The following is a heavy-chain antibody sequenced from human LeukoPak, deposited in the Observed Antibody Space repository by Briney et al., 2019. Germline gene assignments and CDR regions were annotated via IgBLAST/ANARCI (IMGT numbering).Heavy chain of an antibody. CDR1: GGSISSSSYY. CDR2: IYYSGST. D-gene: IGHD6-19*01. CDR3: ARLGQWLVRGAFDI. V-gene: IGHV4-39*01. Sequence: SETLSLTCTVSGGSISSSSYYWGWIRQPPGKGLEWIGSIYYSGSTYYNPSLKSRVTISVDTSKNQFSLKLSSVTAADTAVYYCARLGQWLVRGAFDIWGQGTMVTVSS. J-gene: IGHJ3*02.